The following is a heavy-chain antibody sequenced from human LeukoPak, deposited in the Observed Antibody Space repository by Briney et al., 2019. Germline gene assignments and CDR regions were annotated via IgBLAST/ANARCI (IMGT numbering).Heavy chain of an antibody. Sequence: ASVKVSCKASGYTFTSYGISWVRQAPGQGLEWMGWISAYNGNTNYAQKLQGRVTMTTDTSTSTAYMELRSPRSDDTAVYYCARDFSITIFGVVTFDYWGQGTLVTVSS. CDR3: ARDFSITIFGVVTFDY. D-gene: IGHD3-3*01. J-gene: IGHJ4*02. CDR1: GYTFTSYG. V-gene: IGHV1-18*01. CDR2: ISAYNGNT.